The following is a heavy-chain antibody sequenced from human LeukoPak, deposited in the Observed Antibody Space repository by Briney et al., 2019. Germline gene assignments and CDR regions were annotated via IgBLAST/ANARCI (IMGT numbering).Heavy chain of an antibody. V-gene: IGHV3-23*01. CDR2: ISGSGGST. CDR1: GFTFSSYG. CDR3: AKIRSVAGVRETKRYYFDY. Sequence: GGSLRLSCAASGFTFSSYGMSWVRQAPGKGLEWVSAISGSGGSTYYADSVKGRFTISRDNSKNTLYLQMNSLRAEDTAVYYCAKIRSVAGVRETKRYYFDYWGQGTLVTVSS. D-gene: IGHD3-10*01. J-gene: IGHJ4*02.